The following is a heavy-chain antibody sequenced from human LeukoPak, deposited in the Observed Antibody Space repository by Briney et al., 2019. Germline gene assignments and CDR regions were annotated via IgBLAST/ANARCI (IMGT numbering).Heavy chain of an antibody. D-gene: IGHD3/OR15-3a*01. CDR1: GGSISSYY. J-gene: IGHJ4*02. V-gene: IGHV4-59*08. CDR2: IYYSGST. CDR3: ARFPTWTEGGDY. Sequence: PSETLSLTCTVSGGSISSYYWSWIRQPPGKGLEWIGYIYYSGSTNYNPSLKSRVTISVDTSKNQFSLKLSSATAADTAVYYCARFPTWTEGGDYWGQGTLVTVSS.